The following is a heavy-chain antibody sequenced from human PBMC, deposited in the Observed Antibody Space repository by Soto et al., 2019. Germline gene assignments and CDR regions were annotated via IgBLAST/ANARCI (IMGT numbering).Heavy chain of an antibody. J-gene: IGHJ3*02. V-gene: IGHV4-31*03. CDR3: ANSGYDSRAFGI. Sequence: PSETLSLTCTVSGGSISSGGYYWSWIRQHPGKGLEWIGYIYYSGSTYYNPSLKSRVTISVDTSKNQFSLKLSSVTAADTAVYYCANSGYDSRAFGIWGQGTMVTVSS. CDR2: IYYSGST. D-gene: IGHD5-12*01. CDR1: GGSISSGGYY.